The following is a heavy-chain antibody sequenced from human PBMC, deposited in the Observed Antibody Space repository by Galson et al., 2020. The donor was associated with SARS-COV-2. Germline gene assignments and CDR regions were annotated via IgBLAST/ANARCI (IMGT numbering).Heavy chain of an antibody. D-gene: IGHD3-10*01. Sequence: GGSLRLSCAASGFTFSSYDMHWVRQATGKGLEWVSAIGTAGDTYYPGSVKGRFTISRENAKNSLYLQMNSLRAGDTAVYYCARAYGSGVYYYYMYVWGKGTTVTVSS. J-gene: IGHJ6*03. V-gene: IGHV3-13*01. CDR1: GFTFSSYD. CDR3: ARAYGSGVYYYYMYV. CDR2: IGTAGDT.